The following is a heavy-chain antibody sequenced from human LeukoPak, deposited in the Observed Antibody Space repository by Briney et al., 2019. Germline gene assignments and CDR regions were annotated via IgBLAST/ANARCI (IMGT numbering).Heavy chain of an antibody. J-gene: IGHJ3*02. D-gene: IGHD1-26*01. CDR3: ARDQASGSYYVDAFDI. Sequence: GGSLRLSCAASGFTFSSYWMSWARQAPGKGLEWVANIKQDGSEKYYVDSVKGRFTISRDNAKNSLYLQMNSLRAEDTAVYYCARDQASGSYYVDAFDIWGQGTMVTVSS. CDR2: IKQDGSEK. V-gene: IGHV3-7*01. CDR1: GFTFSSYW.